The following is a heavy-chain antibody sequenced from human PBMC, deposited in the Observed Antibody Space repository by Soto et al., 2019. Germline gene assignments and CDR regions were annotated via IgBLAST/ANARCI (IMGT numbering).Heavy chain of an antibody. CDR2: IYWDDDK. J-gene: IGHJ4*02. V-gene: IGHV2-5*02. D-gene: IGHD3-9*01. Sequence: SGPTLVNPTQTLTLTCTFSGFSLSTSGVGVGWIRQPPGKALEWLALIYWDDDKRYSSSLKSRLTITKDTSKNQVVLTMTNMDPVDTATYYCAHRRPINYDILTGYSSEFDYWGQGTLVTVSS. CDR1: GFSLSTSGVG. CDR3: AHRRPINYDILTGYSSEFDY.